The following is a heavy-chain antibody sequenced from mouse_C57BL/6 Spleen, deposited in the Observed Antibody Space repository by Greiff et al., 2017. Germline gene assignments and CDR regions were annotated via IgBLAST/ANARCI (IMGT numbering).Heavy chain of an antibody. J-gene: IGHJ3*01. CDR2: INPNYGTT. Sequence: VKPGASVQISCKASGYSFTDYNMNWVKQSNGKSLEWIGVINPNYGTTSYNQKFKGKATLTVVQSSSTAYMQLNSLTSEDSAVYYCASSDSSGAWFAYWGQGTLVTVSA. CDR1: GYSFTDYN. D-gene: IGHD3-2*02. V-gene: IGHV1-39*01. CDR3: ASSDSSGAWFAY.